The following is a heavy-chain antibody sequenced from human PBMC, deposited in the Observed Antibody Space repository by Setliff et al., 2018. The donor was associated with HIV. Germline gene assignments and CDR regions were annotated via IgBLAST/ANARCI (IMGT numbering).Heavy chain of an antibody. CDR1: GGSISSAY. V-gene: IGHV4-4*08. J-gene: IGHJ3*02. CDR2: IYTSGST. Sequence: PSETLSLTCAVSGGSISSAYWSWVRQPPGKGLEWIGYIYTSGSTNYNPSLKSRVTISVDTSKNQFSLKLGSVTAADTAVYYCAREGGYSPDDAFDIWGQGTMVTVS. CDR3: AREGGYSPDDAFDI. D-gene: IGHD5-18*01.